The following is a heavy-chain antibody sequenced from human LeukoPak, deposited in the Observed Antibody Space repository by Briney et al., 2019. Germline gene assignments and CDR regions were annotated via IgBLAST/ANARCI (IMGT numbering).Heavy chain of an antibody. Sequence: PSGTLSLTCAVSGGSISSSNWWSWVRQPPGKGLEWIGEIYHSGSTNYNPSLKSRVTISVDKSKNQFSLKLSSVTAADTAVYYCASNYYDSSGYHRGNWFDPWGQGTLVTVSS. CDR1: GGSISSSNW. D-gene: IGHD3-22*01. V-gene: IGHV4-4*02. CDR3: ASNYYDSSGYHRGNWFDP. J-gene: IGHJ5*02. CDR2: IYHSGST.